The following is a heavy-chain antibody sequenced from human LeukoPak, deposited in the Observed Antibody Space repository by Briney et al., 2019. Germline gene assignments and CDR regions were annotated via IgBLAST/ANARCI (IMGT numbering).Heavy chain of an antibody. D-gene: IGHD6-13*01. CDR1: GGSFSGYY. J-gene: IGHJ4*02. Sequence: SETLSLTCAVYGGSFSGYYWSWIRQPPGKGLEWIGEINHSGSTNYNPSLKSRVTISVDTSKNQFSLKLSSVTAADTAVYYCAVIPHRDSSSWYSDYWGQGTLVTVSS. CDR2: INHSGST. CDR3: AVIPHRDSSSWYSDY. V-gene: IGHV4-34*01.